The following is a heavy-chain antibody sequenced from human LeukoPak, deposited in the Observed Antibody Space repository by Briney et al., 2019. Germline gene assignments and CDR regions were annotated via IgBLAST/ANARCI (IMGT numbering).Heavy chain of an antibody. J-gene: IGHJ4*02. V-gene: IGHV1-2*02. CDR2: INPNSGGT. Sequence: EASVKVSCKASGYTFTGYYMHWVRQAPGQGLEWMGWINPNSGGTNYAQKFQGRVTMTRDTSISTAYMELSSLRSEDTAVYYCATQYGLDYWGQGTLVTVSS. CDR3: ATQYGLDY. CDR1: GYTFTGYY. D-gene: IGHD4-17*01.